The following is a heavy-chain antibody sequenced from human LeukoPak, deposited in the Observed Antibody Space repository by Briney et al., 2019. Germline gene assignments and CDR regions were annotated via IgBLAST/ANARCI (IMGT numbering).Heavy chain of an antibody. CDR3: ARDRGFGELGPAYNWFDP. CDR2: ISAYNGNT. D-gene: IGHD3-10*01. Sequence: ASVKVSCKASGYTFTSYGISWVRQAPGQGLEWMGWISAYNGNTNYAQKLQGRVTMTTDTSTSTAYMELRSLRSDDTAVYYCARDRGFGELGPAYNWFDPWGQGTLVTVSS. V-gene: IGHV1-18*01. CDR1: GYTFTSYG. J-gene: IGHJ5*02.